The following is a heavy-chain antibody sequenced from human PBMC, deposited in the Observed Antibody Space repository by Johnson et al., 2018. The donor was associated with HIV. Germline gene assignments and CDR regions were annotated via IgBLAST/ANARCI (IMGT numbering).Heavy chain of an antibody. CDR3: SSSFYQQLRAFDI. D-gene: IGHD6-13*01. CDR2: ISWNGGST. Sequence: QLVESGGGLVQPGGSLRLSCAASGFTFDDYAMHWVRQAPGKGLEWVSGISWNGGSTGYVDSVKGRFTISRDNAKNSLYLQMNSLRAEDTAVYYCSSSFYQQLRAFDIWGQGTMVTVSS. V-gene: IGHV3-9*01. CDR1: GFTFDDYA. J-gene: IGHJ3*02.